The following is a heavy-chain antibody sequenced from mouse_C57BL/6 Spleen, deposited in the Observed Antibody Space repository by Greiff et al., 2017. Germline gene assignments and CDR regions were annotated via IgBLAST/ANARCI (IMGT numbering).Heavy chain of an antibody. Sequence: QVQLQQPGAELVRPGSSVKLSCKASGYTFTSYWLHWVKQRPIQGLEWIGNIDPSDSEPHYNQKFKDKATLTVDKSSSTAYMQLSSLTSEDSAVYYCARSLRYYWYFDVWGTGTTVTVSS. J-gene: IGHJ1*03. D-gene: IGHD1-1*01. V-gene: IGHV1-52*01. CDR1: GYTFTSYW. CDR2: IDPSDSEP. CDR3: ARSLRYYWYFDV.